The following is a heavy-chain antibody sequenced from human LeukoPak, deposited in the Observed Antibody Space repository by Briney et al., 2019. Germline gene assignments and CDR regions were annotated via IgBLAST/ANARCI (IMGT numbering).Heavy chain of an antibody. J-gene: IGHJ2*01. CDR3: ARDTCGCGSGWHLYWYFDL. V-gene: IGHV1-8*01. CDR1: GYTFTSYD. D-gene: IGHD6-19*01. Sequence: ASVKVSCKASGYTFTSYDINWVRQATGQGLEWMGGMNPNSGNTGYAQKVQGRGTMTRNTAISTATMELSSLRSGDTAVYYCARDTCGCGSGWHLYWYFDLWGRGTLVTVSS. CDR2: MNPNSGNT.